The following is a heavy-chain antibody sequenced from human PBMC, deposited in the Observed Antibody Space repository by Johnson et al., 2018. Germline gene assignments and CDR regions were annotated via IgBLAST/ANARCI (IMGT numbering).Heavy chain of an antibody. CDR3: ARDPYFDTGYYYYYMDV. J-gene: IGHJ6*03. D-gene: IGHD3-9*01. V-gene: IGHV3-30*03. Sequence: QVQLVESGGGVVQPGRSLRLSCAASGFTFSSYGMHWVRQAPGKGLEWVAVISYDGSNKYYADSVKGRFTLSRDNSKNTLYLQMNSLRAEDTALYYCARDPYFDTGYYYYYMDVWGKGTTVTVSS. CDR1: GFTFSSYG. CDR2: ISYDGSNK.